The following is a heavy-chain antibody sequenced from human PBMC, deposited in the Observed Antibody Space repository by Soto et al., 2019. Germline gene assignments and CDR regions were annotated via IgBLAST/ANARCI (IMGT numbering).Heavy chain of an antibody. J-gene: IGHJ3*02. D-gene: IGHD6-13*01. Sequence: QVHLVQSGAEVKKPGSSVKVSCKAPGGTFSNHAINWVRQAPGQGLEWMGRIIPIFTTTNYAQKFQGRVSMTADQSATXXYMELSSLKHDDTAVYYCAREVAADGTFREDVFDIWGQGTLVTVSS. CDR1: GGTFSNHA. V-gene: IGHV1-69*12. CDR2: IIPIFTTT. CDR3: AREVAADGTFREDVFDI.